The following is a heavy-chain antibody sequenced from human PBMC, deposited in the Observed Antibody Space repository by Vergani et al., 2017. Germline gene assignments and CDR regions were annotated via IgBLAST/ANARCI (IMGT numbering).Heavy chain of an antibody. J-gene: IGHJ4*01. CDR2: IRGSGTTT. CDR1: GFIFSSYA. CDR3: VKEKIDLGSYFFDS. V-gene: IGHV3-23*01. Sequence: EVQLLESGGGLVQPGGSLRLSCAASGFIFSSYAMSWVRQAPGKGLEWVSVIRGSGTTTYYADSVKGRFTISRDNSKNTLYLQMHSLRAEDTAIYYCVKEKIDLGSYFFDSWGHGILVTVSS. D-gene: IGHD2/OR15-2a*01.